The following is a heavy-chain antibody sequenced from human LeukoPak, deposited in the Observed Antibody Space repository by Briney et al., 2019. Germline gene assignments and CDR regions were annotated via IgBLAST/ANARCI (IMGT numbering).Heavy chain of an antibody. V-gene: IGHV3-7*01. J-gene: IGHJ4*02. CDR3: ARVASSVTIEVVDY. CDR2: INQDGTRK. Sequence: HPGGSLRLSCAASGFIFSTYGMYWVRQAPGKGLEWVANINQDGTRKYYVDAVKGRFTISRDNAENSLFLQMNGLRAEDTAVYYCARVASSVTIEVVDYWGQGTLVTVSS. CDR1: GFIFSTYG. D-gene: IGHD4-17*01.